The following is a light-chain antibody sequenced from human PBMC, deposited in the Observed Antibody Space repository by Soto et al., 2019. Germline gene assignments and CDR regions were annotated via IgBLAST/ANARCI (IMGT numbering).Light chain of an antibody. Sequence: EIVLTQSPLSLPVTPGEPASISCRSSRNLLHSNGYYYLDWYLQKPGQSPQLLIYLGSNRASGVPDRFSGSGSGTDFTLTISTVEAEDVGVYFCAQGLATPFTFGGG. CDR1: RNLLHSNGYYY. CDR2: LGS. CDR3: AQGLATPFT. V-gene: IGKV2-28*01. J-gene: IGKJ4*01.